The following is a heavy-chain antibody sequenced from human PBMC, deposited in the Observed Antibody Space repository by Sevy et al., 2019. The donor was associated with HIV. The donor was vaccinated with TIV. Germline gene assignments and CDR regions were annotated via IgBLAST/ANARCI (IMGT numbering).Heavy chain of an antibody. CDR1: GGSISSDGNY. V-gene: IGHV4-31*03. CDR3: AGDLVGVHCDGDCYPAGHFDY. Sequence: SETLSLTCSVSGGSISSDGNYWSWIRQSPGTGLEWIGYIHYSGSTYYNPSVKSRVTISIDTSKSQFSLKLKSVTAADTAVYFGAGDLVGVHCDGDCYPAGHFDYWGQGTPVTVSS. D-gene: IGHD2-21*02. J-gene: IGHJ4*02. CDR2: IHYSGST.